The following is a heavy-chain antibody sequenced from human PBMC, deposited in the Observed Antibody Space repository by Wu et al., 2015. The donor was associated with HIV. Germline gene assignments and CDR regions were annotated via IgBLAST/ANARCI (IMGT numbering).Heavy chain of an antibody. CDR1: GYTFTSYG. CDR2: INPNSGGT. D-gene: IGHD4-11*01. Sequence: QVQLVQSGAEVKKPGASVKVSCKASGYTFTSYGISWVRQAPGQGLEWMGWINPNSGGTNYAQKFQGRVTMTRDTSISTAYMELSRLRSDDTAVYYCARDYSTTTVTTPYWGQGTLVTVSS. J-gene: IGHJ4*02. V-gene: IGHV1-2*02. CDR3: ARDYSTTTVTTPY.